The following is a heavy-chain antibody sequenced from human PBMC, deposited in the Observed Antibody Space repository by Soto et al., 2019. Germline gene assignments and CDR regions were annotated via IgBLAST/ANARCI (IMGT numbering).Heavy chain of an antibody. Sequence: QVQLQESGPGLVKPSQTLSLTCTVSGGSISSGGYYWSWIRQHPGKGLEWIGYIYYSGNTYYNPSLKRRFTISVDTSKTQCSRKLSSVSAADTAVYYCARSGYSYGPNPLLYWGKGTLVTVSS. CDR2: IYYSGNT. J-gene: IGHJ4*02. V-gene: IGHV4-31*03. CDR1: GGSISSGGYY. CDR3: ARSGYSYGPNPLLY. D-gene: IGHD5-18*01.